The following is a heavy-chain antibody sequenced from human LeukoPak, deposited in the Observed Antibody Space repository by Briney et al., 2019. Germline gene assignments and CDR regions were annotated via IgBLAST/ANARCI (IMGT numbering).Heavy chain of an antibody. V-gene: IGHV4-59*01. CDR2: IYYSGST. Sequence: SETLSLTCTVSGGSISSYYWSWIRQPPGKGLEWLGYIYYSGSTNYNPSLKSRVTISVDTSKKQFSLKLSSVTAADTAVYYCARVKNWQQLDYWGQGTLVTVSS. J-gene: IGHJ4*02. CDR1: GGSISSYY. D-gene: IGHD6-13*01. CDR3: ARVKNWQQLDY.